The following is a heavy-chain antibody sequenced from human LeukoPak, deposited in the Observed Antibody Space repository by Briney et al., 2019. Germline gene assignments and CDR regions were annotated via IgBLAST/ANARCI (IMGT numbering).Heavy chain of an antibody. Sequence: SVKVSCKASGGTFSSYAISWVRQAPGQGLEWMGGIIPIFGTANYAQKFQGRVAITTDESTSTAYMELSSLRSEDTAVYYCASDEPSPDSTDLDYWGQGTLVTVSS. D-gene: IGHD2/OR15-2a*01. CDR1: GGTFSSYA. V-gene: IGHV1-69*05. J-gene: IGHJ4*02. CDR2: IIPIFGTA. CDR3: ASDEPSPDSTDLDY.